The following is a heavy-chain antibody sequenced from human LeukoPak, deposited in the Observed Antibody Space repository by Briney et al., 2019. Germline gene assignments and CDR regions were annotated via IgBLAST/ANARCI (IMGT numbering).Heavy chain of an antibody. Sequence: PGGSLRLSCAASGFTFNNYAMSWVRQAPGKGLEWVSAISASASYTYYSDSVKGRFTISRDNSKNTLYLQLNSLSAEDTALYYCAKDGLGSGWYDSIDYWGQGTLVTVSS. D-gene: IGHD6-19*01. V-gene: IGHV3-23*01. CDR1: GFTFNNYA. CDR2: ISASASYT. CDR3: AKDGLGSGWYDSIDY. J-gene: IGHJ4*02.